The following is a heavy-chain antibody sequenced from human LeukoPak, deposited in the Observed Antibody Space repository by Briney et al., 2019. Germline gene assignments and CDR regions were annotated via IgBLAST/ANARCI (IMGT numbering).Heavy chain of an antibody. V-gene: IGHV3-72*01. CDR2: TRNKANSYTT. CDR1: GFTFSDHY. J-gene: IGHJ5*02. Sequence: GGSLRLSCAASGFTFSDHYMDWVRQAPGKGLEWVGRTRNKANSYTTEYAASVKGRFAISRDDSKNSLYLQMNSLKTEDTAVYYCARSPPHKLRYFDWLEYNWFDPWGQGTLVTVSS. CDR3: ARSPPHKLRYFDWLEYNWFDP. D-gene: IGHD3-9*01.